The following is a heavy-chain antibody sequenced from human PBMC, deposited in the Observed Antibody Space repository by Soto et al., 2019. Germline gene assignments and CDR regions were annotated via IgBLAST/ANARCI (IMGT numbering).Heavy chain of an antibody. Sequence: ASVKVSCKASGGTFSSYAISWVRQAPGQGLEWMGGIIPIFGTANYVQKFQGRVTITADESTSTAYMELSSLGSEDTAVYYCARGGGADYSNHIFDYWGQGTLVTVSS. V-gene: IGHV1-69*13. CDR2: IIPIFGTA. D-gene: IGHD4-4*01. CDR3: ARGGGADYSNHIFDY. CDR1: GGTFSSYA. J-gene: IGHJ4*02.